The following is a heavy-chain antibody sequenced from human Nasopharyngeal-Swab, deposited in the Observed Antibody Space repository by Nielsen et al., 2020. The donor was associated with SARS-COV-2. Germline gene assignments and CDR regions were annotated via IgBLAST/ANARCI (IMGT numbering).Heavy chain of an antibody. Sequence: SVKVSCKASGYTFTGYYMHWVRQAPGQGLEWMGGIILMFGTANYAQKFQGRVTITADKSTSTAYMEMSSLTSEDTAVYYCARGGEDRGYSYGYDAFDNWGQGTMVTVSS. CDR1: GYTFTGYY. J-gene: IGHJ3*02. V-gene: IGHV1-69*06. CDR2: IILMFGTA. CDR3: ARGGEDRGYSYGYDAFDN. D-gene: IGHD5-18*01.